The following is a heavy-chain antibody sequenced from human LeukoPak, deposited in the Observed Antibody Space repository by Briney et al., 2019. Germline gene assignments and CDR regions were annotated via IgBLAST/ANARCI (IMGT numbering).Heavy chain of an antibody. Sequence: GGSLRLSCAASGFTFSYYAMGWVRQAPGKGLESVSGISGSNNAYYTDSVKGRFTISRDNSKNTLYLQMNTLRAEDTAVYYCAKGARYLDWWILDYWGQGTLVPVSS. V-gene: IGHV3-23*01. J-gene: IGHJ4*02. CDR2: ISGSNNA. CDR3: AKGARYLDWWILDY. D-gene: IGHD3-9*01. CDR1: GFTFSYYA.